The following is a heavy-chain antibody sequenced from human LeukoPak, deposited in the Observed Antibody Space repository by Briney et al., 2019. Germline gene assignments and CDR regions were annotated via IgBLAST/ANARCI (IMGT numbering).Heavy chain of an antibody. J-gene: IGHJ3*01. CDR2: IYTSGST. CDR3: ARDLRHGDYIGAWSDAFDV. CDR1: GGSISSYY. V-gene: IGHV4-4*07. D-gene: IGHD4-17*01. Sequence: SETLSLTCTVSGGSISSYYWSWIRQPAGKGLEWIGRIYTSGSTNYNPSLKSRVTMSVDTSKNQFSLKLSSVPAADPAVYFCARDLRHGDYIGAWSDAFDVWGQGAMVTVSS.